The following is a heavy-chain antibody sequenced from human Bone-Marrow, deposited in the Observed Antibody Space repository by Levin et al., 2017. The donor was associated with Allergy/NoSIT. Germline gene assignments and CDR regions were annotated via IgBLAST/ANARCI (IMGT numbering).Heavy chain of an antibody. CDR1: GFRVSENY. V-gene: IGHV3-53*01. CDR2: LYSGADTDYSSA. Sequence: GGSLRLSCEASGFRVSENYMSWVRQAPGKGLEWVSVLYSGADTDYSSAHYAESVKGRFTISRDNSKNTLFLQMDSLRAEDTAVYYCARYCSSSSCSFDAFDIWGQGTMVTVSS. CDR3: ARYCSSSSCSFDAFDI. J-gene: IGHJ3*02. D-gene: IGHD2-2*01.